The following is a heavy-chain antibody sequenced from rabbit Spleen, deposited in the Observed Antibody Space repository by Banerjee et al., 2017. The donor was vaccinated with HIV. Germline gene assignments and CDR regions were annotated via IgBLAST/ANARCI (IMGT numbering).Heavy chain of an antibody. CDR1: GFSFSNNYW. Sequence: QSLEESGGDLVKPGASLTLTCTASGFSFSNNYWICWVRQAPGKGLEWIACIYGGSGGSTYYASWAKGRFTISKTSSTTVTLQMTSLTAADTATYFCASNYAGYGSYVMFVLWGPGTLVTVS. D-gene: IGHD7-1*01. J-gene: IGHJ4*01. CDR2: IYGGSGGST. V-gene: IGHV1S40*01. CDR3: ASNYAGYGSYVMFVL.